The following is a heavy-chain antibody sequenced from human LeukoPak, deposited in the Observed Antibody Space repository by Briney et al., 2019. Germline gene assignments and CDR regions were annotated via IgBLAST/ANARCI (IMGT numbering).Heavy chain of an antibody. D-gene: IGHD3-10*01. Sequence: GASVKASCKASGGTFSSYAISWVRQAPGQGLEWMGRIIPILGIANYAQKLQGRVTITADKSTSTAYMELSSLRSEDTAVYYCARGSRGAPDYWGQGTLVTVSS. CDR3: ARGSRGAPDY. J-gene: IGHJ4*02. CDR2: IIPILGIA. CDR1: GGTFSSYA. V-gene: IGHV1-69*04.